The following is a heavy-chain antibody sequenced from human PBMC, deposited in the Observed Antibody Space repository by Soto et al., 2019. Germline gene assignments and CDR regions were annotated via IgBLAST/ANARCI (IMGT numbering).Heavy chain of an antibody. CDR1: GYTFSGYY. CDR2: INPNSGGT. D-gene: IGHD6-19*01. J-gene: IGHJ6*02. V-gene: IGHV1-2*02. Sequence: GASVKVSCKASGYTFSGYYMHWVRQAPGQGLEWMGWINPNSGGTNYPQKFRDRVTMTRDTSIRTAHMELSSLTSDDTAVYFCARDRVDYSSFHYGMDVWGQGTTVTVSS. CDR3: ARDRVDYSSFHYGMDV.